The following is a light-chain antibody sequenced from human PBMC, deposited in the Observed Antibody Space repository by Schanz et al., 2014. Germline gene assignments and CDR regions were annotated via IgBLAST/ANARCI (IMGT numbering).Light chain of an antibody. Sequence: EIVLTQSPATLSLSPGERATLSCRASQSVSNSLAWYQQKPGQAPRLLIYDASNRATGIPARFSGSGSGTDFTLTISRLEPEDFAVYYCQYYGSSFWTFGQGTKVEIK. J-gene: IGKJ1*01. CDR2: DAS. CDR1: QSVSNS. V-gene: IGKV3-11*01. CDR3: QYYGSSFWT.